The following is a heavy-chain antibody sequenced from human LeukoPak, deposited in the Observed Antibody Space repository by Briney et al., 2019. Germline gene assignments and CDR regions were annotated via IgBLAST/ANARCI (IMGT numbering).Heavy chain of an antibody. CDR3: ASPSTNTYYYDSSGYYYQPPFN. J-gene: IGHJ4*02. Sequence: PGGSLRLSCAASGFTVSSNYMSWVRQAPGKGLEWVSVIYSGGSTYYADSVKGRFTISRDNSKNTLYLQMNSLRAEDTAVYYCASPSTNTYYYDSSGYYYQPPFNWGQGTLVTVSS. CDR1: GFTVSSNY. D-gene: IGHD3-22*01. V-gene: IGHV3-53*01. CDR2: IYSGGST.